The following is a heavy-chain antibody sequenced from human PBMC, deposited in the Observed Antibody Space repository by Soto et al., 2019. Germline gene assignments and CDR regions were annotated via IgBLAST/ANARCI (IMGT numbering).Heavy chain of an antibody. V-gene: IGHV3-30*18. CDR1: GLTFSNYG. CDR2: ISYDGSDK. CDR3: AKGLGGDDNYYYYYYMDV. Sequence: QVQLVESGGGVVQPGRSLRLSCAASGLTFSNYGMHWVRQAPGKGLEWVAVISYDGSDKYYADSVKGRFTISRDNSKNTVYLQMNSLRAEDTAVYYCAKGLGGDDNYYYYYYMDVWGKGTTVTVSS. J-gene: IGHJ6*03. D-gene: IGHD4-17*01.